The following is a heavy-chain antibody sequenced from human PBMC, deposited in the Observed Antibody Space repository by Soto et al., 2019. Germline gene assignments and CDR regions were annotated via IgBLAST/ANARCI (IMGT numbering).Heavy chain of an antibody. CDR3: AKGGSYYYDSSGYYPDAFDI. CDR1: VFTFISYA. V-gene: IGHV3-23*01. J-gene: IGHJ3*02. Sequence: GWSLRLACASSVFTFISYAMRWVRQAPGKGLEWVSAISGSGGSTYYADSVKGRFTISRDNSKNTLYLQMNSLRAEDTAVYYRAKGGSYYYDSSGYYPDAFDIWGQGTMVTVSS. CDR2: ISGSGGST. D-gene: IGHD3-22*01.